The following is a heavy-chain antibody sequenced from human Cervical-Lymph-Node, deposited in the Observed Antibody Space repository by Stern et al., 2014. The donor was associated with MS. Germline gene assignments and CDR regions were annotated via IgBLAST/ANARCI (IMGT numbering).Heavy chain of an antibody. J-gene: IGHJ4*02. CDR1: GFSLTADLVG. V-gene: IGHV2-5*02. CDR3: AHHGMSNYTFDY. Sequence: QITLKESGPTLVKPTQTLTLTCTFSGFSLTADLVGVAWIRQPPGRALEGLALIYWADDKRSSPSLRTTITITQDTSHNPVILKMTNTAPVDTATYYCAHHGMSNYTFDYWGQGTLVTVSS. D-gene: IGHD5-24*01. CDR2: IYWADDK.